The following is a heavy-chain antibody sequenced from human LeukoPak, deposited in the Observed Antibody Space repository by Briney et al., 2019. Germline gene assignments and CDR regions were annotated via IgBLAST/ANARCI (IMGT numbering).Heavy chain of an antibody. Sequence: PSQTLSLTCTVSGGSISSGGYCWSWIRQHPGKGLEWIGYIYYSGSTYYNPSLKSRVTISVDTSKNQFSLKLSSVTAADTAVYYCARDRDSSGRRYFDYWGQGTLVTVSS. CDR3: ARDRDSSGRRYFDY. J-gene: IGHJ4*02. D-gene: IGHD1-20*01. CDR1: GGSISSGGYC. CDR2: IYYSGST. V-gene: IGHV4-31*03.